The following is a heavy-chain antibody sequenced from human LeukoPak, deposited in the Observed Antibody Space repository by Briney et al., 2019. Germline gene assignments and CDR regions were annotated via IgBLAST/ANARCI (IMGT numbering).Heavy chain of an antibody. CDR2: FDPEDGET. D-gene: IGHD6-13*01. CDR1: GYTLTELS. J-gene: IGHJ4*02. V-gene: IGHV1-24*01. CDR3: ATDPYSSSWYFDY. Sequence: ASVKXSCKVSGYTLTELSXHWVRQXPGKGLEWMGXFDPEDGETIYAQKFQGRVTMTEDTSTDTAYMELSSLRSEDTAVYYCATDPYSSSWYFDYWGQGTLVTVSS.